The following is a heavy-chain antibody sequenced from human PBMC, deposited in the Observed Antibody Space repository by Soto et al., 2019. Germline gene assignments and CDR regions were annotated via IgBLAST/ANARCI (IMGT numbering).Heavy chain of an antibody. D-gene: IGHD5-12*01. CDR3: AHRGEVATIISDAFDI. CDR2: IYWDDDK. CDR1: GISLSTDAVG. V-gene: IGHV2-5*02. J-gene: IGHJ3*02. Sequence: QITLKESGPTLVKPTQTLTLTCTFSGISLSTDAVGVAWIRQPPGKALEWLALIYWDDDKRCSPSLKSRLTIIKDTSKNQVVLTMTNMDPVDTATYYCAHRGEVATIISDAFDIWGPGTSVTVSS.